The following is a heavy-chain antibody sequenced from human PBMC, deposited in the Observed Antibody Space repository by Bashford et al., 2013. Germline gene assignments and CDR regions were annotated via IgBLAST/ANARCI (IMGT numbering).Heavy chain of an antibody. V-gene: IGHV4-39*01. J-gene: IGHJ4*02. CDR3: ATRRIATVPQDY. CDR2: IYYSGST. CDR1: GGSISSSSYY. D-gene: IGHD4-11*01. Sequence: SSETLSLTCTVSGGSISSSSYYWGWIRQPPGRGLEWIGSIYYSGSTYYNPSLKSRVTISVDTSKNQFSLKLSSVTAADTAVYYCATRRIATVPQDYWGQGTLVTVSS.